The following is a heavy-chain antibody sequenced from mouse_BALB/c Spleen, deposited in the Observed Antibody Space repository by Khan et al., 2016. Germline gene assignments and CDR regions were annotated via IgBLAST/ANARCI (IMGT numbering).Heavy chain of an antibody. CDR2: IAPGSGST. CDR1: GYTFTSYW. V-gene: IGHV1S41*01. J-gene: IGHJ2*01. Sequence: DLVKPGASVKLSCKASGYTFTSYWINWIKQRPGQGLEWIGRIAPGSGSTYYNEMFKGKATLTVDTSSSTAYIQLSSLSSEDSAVYFCARYYGSSDYFDYWGQGTTPTVSS. CDR3: ARYYGSSDYFDY. D-gene: IGHD1-1*01.